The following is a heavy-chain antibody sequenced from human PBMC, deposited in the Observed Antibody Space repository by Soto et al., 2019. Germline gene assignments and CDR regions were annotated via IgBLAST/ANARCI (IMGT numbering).Heavy chain of an antibody. D-gene: IGHD3-22*01. CDR3: TTTPRITMIVVVTSDFDY. J-gene: IGHJ4*02. V-gene: IGHV3-15*01. Sequence: GSLRLSCAASGFTFSNAWMSWVRQAPGKGLEWVGRIKSKTDGGTTDYAAPVKGRFTISRDDSKNTLYLQMNSLKTEDTAVYYCTTTPRITMIVVVTSDFDYWGQGTLVTVSS. CDR2: IKSKTDGGTT. CDR1: GFTFSNAW.